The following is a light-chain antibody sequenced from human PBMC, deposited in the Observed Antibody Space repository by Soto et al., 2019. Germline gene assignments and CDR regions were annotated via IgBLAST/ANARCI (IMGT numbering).Light chain of an antibody. V-gene: IGKV3-15*01. CDR3: HQYNTWPLT. J-gene: IGKJ4*01. CDR1: QSVSSN. Sequence: EIVLTQSPGTLSLCRGEISTLCCGSSQSVSSNSLAWYQQKPGQAPRLLISDASTRATGIPARFNGSGSGTEFTLAISSLQSEDFAIYYCHQYNTWPLTFGGGTKVDIK. CDR2: DAS.